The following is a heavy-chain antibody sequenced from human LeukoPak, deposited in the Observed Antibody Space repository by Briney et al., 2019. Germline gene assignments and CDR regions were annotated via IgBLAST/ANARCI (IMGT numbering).Heavy chain of an antibody. CDR1: EFTFISYA. CDR3: AKGSSGSGSYGFFDL. V-gene: IGHV3-23*01. Sequence: GGSLRLSCAASEFTFISYAMNWVRQAPGKGLEWVSVINNSGGSTYYADSVKGRFTISRDNSKNTLFLQVNSLRAEDTAVYYRAKGSSGSGSYGFFDLWGRGTLVTVSS. J-gene: IGHJ2*01. CDR2: INNSGGST. D-gene: IGHD3-10*01.